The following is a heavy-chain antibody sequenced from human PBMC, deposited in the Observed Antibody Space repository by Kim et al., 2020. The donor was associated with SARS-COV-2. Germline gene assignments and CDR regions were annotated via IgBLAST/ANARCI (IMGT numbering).Heavy chain of an antibody. J-gene: IGHJ2*01. CDR3: AKNQGTQITQWHFDF. Sequence: GGSLRLSCAGSGFTFSDYAMSWVRQGPGKGLEWVATIFKSGDTTYYADSDSVKGRFTISRDNAKSTLYLLMNSLRAEDTAVYYCAKNQGTQITQWHFDFGGRGTLVTVSS. D-gene: IGHD3-16*01. CDR1: GFTFSDYA. CDR2: IFKSGDTT. V-gene: IGHV3-23*01.